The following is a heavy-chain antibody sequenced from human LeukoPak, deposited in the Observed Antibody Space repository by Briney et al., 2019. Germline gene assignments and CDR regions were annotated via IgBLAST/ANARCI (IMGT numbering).Heavy chain of an antibody. CDR3: ARNSKNYYGSGSYYYYYYGMDV. CDR1: GGSISSYY. Sequence: SETLCLTCTVSGGSISSYYWSWIWQPPGKGLEWIGYIYYSGSTNYNPYLKSRVTISVDTSKNQFSLKLSSVTAADTDVYYCARNSKNYYGSGSYYYYYYGMDVWGKGTTVTVSS. V-gene: IGHV4-59*01. J-gene: IGHJ6*04. D-gene: IGHD3-10*01. CDR2: IYYSGST.